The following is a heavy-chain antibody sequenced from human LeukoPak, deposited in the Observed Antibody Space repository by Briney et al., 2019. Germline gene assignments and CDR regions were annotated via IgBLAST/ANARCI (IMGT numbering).Heavy chain of an antibody. CDR1: GFTFSSYS. Sequence: PGGSLRLSCAASGFTFSSYSMNWVRQAPGKGLEWVSSISSSSSYIYYADSVKGRFTISRDNAKNSLYLQMNSLRAEDTAVYYCARDGVGDILTGYYTFDYWGQGTLVTVSS. CDR3: ARDGVGDILTGYYTFDY. J-gene: IGHJ4*02. CDR2: ISSSSSYI. D-gene: IGHD3-9*01. V-gene: IGHV3-21*01.